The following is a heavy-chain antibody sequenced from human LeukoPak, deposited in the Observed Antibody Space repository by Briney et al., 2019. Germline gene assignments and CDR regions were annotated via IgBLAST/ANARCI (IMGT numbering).Heavy chain of an antibody. CDR2: ISSSSSYI. CDR1: GFTFSSYG. CDR3: ARDLKRGTYYMDV. J-gene: IGHJ6*03. Sequence: GGSLRLSCAASGFTFSSYGMNWVRQAPGKGLEWVSSISSSSSYIYYADSVKGRFTISRDNAKNSLYLQMNSLRAEDTAVYYCARDLKRGTYYMDVWGKGTTVTVSS. D-gene: IGHD3-16*01. V-gene: IGHV3-21*01.